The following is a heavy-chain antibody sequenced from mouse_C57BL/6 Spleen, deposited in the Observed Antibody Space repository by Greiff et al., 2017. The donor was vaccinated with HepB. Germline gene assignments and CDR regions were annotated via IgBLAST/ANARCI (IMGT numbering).Heavy chain of an antibody. J-gene: IGHJ2*01. CDR1: GYTFTSYW. Sequence: VQLQQSGAELVKPGASVKLSCKASGYTFTSYWMQWVKQRPGQGLEWIGEIDPSDSYTNYNQKFKGKATLTVDTASSTAYMQLSSLTSEDSAVYYCALYYYGSPLDYWGQGTTLTVSS. CDR3: ALYYYGSPLDY. D-gene: IGHD1-1*01. V-gene: IGHV1-50*01. CDR2: IDPSDSYT.